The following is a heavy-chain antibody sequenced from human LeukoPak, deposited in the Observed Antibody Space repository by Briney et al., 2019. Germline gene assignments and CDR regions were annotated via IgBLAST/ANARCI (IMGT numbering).Heavy chain of an antibody. CDR1: GFTFSTYW. Sequence: GGSLRLSCGASGFTFSTYWMHWVRQAPGKGLVWVSRIHKYGSSTNYADAVKGRFTISRDNARNTLYLQMNSLRAEDTALYYCAVWGGGGFDFWGQGTMVTVSS. D-gene: IGHD3-16*01. J-gene: IGHJ3*01. CDR3: AVWGGGGFDF. V-gene: IGHV3-74*01. CDR2: IHKYGSST.